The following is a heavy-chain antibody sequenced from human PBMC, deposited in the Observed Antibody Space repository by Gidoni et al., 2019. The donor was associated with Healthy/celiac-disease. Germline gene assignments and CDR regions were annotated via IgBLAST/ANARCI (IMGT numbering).Heavy chain of an antibody. V-gene: IGHV2-70*15. Sequence: QVTLRESGPALVKPTQTLTLTCTFSGFSLSTSGMCVSWIRQPPGKALEWLARIDWDDDKYYSTSLKTRLTISKDTSKNQVVLTMTNMDPVDTATYYCARTKGAYYYDSSGYYYTFDYWGQGTLVTVSS. CDR3: ARTKGAYYYDSSGYYYTFDY. D-gene: IGHD3-22*01. CDR2: IDWDDDK. J-gene: IGHJ4*02. CDR1: GFSLSTSGMC.